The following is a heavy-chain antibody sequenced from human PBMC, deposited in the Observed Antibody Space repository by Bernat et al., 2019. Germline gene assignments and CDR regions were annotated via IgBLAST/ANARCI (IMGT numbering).Heavy chain of an antibody. Sequence: EVQLVESGGGLVQPVGSLRLSCAASGFTFSSYEMNWVRQAPGKGLEWVSYISSSGSTIYYADSVKGRFTISRDNAKNSLYLQMNSLRAEDTAVYYCARESGGSEIDYWGQGTLVTVSS. CDR1: GFTFSSYE. V-gene: IGHV3-48*03. CDR2: ISSSGSTI. D-gene: IGHD2-15*01. CDR3: ARESGGSEIDY. J-gene: IGHJ4*02.